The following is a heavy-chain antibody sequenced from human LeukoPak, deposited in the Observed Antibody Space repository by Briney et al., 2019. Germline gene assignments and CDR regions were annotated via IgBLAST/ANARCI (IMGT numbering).Heavy chain of an antibody. CDR1: GGTFSSYA. J-gene: IGHJ4*02. Sequence: ASVKVSCKASGGTFSSYAISWVRQAPGQGLEWMGGIIPIFGTANYAQKFQGRVTITADESTSTAYMELSSLRSEDTAVYYCAVEVVVAATFDYWGQGTLVTVSS. V-gene: IGHV1-69*13. D-gene: IGHD2-15*01. CDR3: AVEVVVAATFDY. CDR2: IIPIFGTA.